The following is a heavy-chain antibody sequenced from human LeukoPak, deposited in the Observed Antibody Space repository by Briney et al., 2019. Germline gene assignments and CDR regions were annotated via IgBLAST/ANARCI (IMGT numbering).Heavy chain of an antibody. Sequence: GGSLRHSCAASGFTVSSNYMSWVRQAPGKGLEWVSVIYSGGSTYYADSVKGRFTISRDNSKNTLYLQMNSLRAEDTAVYYCARDFPGIAVAGTRPLDYWGQGTLVTVSS. CDR2: IYSGGST. V-gene: IGHV3-53*01. CDR1: GFTVSSNY. J-gene: IGHJ4*02. CDR3: ARDFPGIAVAGTRPLDY. D-gene: IGHD6-19*01.